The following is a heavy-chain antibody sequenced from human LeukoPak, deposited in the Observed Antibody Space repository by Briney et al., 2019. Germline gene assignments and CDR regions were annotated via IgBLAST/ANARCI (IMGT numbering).Heavy chain of an antibody. CDR2: ISYDGSNK. V-gene: IGHV3-30*19. Sequence: GGSLRLSCAASGFTFSSYGMHWVRQAPGKGLEWVAVISYDGSNKYYADSVKGRFTISRDNSKNTLYLQMNSLRAEDTAVYYCARGPTLLRFLECDYWGQGTLVTVSS. J-gene: IGHJ4*02. CDR3: ARGPTLLRFLECDY. D-gene: IGHD3-3*01. CDR1: GFTFSSYG.